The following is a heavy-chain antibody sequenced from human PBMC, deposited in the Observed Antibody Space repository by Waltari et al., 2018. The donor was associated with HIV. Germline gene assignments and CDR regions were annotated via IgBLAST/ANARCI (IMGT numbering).Heavy chain of an antibody. J-gene: IGHJ5*02. CDR1: RFTFSISR. CDR2: IKQDGSEK. D-gene: IGHD1-26*01. V-gene: IGHV3-7*01. CDR3: AKYSGSYWGAHNWFDP. Sequence: EVQLVESAGGLVHPGGSLRLSCAAARFTFSISRPRWIRQAPGKGLEWVANIKQDGSEKHYADSVRGRFTISRDNTKNSLYLQMNSLRAEDTAVYYCAKYSGSYWGAHNWFDPWGQGTLVTVSS.